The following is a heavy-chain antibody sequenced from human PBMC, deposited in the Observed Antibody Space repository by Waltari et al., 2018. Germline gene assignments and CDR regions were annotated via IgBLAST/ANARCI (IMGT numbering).Heavy chain of an antibody. J-gene: IGHJ6*03. V-gene: IGHV4-59*08. CDR3: ARLVAVVKGYYYDYMDV. Sequence: QVQLQESGPGLVKPSETLSLTCTVSGGSISSYYWSWIRQPPGKGLEWIGYIYYSGSTHHNPSLRRRATISVDTSKTRVSLKLSSVTAADTAVYYCARLVAVVKGYYYDYMDVWGKGTTVTISS. CDR1: GGSISSYY. D-gene: IGHD2-21*01. CDR2: IYYSGST.